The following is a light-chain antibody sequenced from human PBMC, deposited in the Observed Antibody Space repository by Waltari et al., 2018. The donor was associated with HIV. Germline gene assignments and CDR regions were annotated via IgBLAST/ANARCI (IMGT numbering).Light chain of an antibody. Sequence: QSILAQPPSASGTPGQMVSISCSGGRANLGTKTVSWYQHLPGAAPQLVMYSNNQRPSGVPERFSGSKSGTSASLAISGLQSEDEADYYCAAWDDSLNGWVFGGGTKLTVL. CDR1: RANLGTKT. V-gene: IGLV1-44*01. J-gene: IGLJ3*02. CDR2: SNN. CDR3: AAWDDSLNGWV.